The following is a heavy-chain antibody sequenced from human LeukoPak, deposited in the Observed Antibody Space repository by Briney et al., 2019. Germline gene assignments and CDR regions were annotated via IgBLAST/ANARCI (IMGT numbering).Heavy chain of an antibody. Sequence: QAGGSLRLSCAAYGFTFSSHSMRWVRQAPGKVLGWVSAIRGMVRRTNYADSVKGRFTICIDHSKNTMYLQMTSLRAEDTGVYYCAKEKAPTYFYESSAYQGLDNWGQGNLVTVSS. CDR3: AKEKAPTYFYESSAYQGLDN. CDR2: IRGMVRRT. CDR1: GFTFSSHS. J-gene: IGHJ4*02. V-gene: IGHV3-23*01. D-gene: IGHD3-22*01.